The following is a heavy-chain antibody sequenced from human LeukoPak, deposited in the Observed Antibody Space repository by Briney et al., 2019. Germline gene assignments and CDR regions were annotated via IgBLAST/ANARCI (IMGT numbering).Heavy chain of an antibody. CDR3: AKGRYCSGGSCPRRSYYYYYGMDV. CDR2: INHSGST. V-gene: IGHV4-34*01. J-gene: IGHJ6*02. D-gene: IGHD2-15*01. Sequence: PSETLSLTCAVYGGSFSGYYWSWIRQPPGKGLEWIGEINHSGSTNYNPSLKSRVTISVDTSKNQFSLKLSSVTAADTAVYYCAKGRYCSGGSCPRRSYYYYYGMDVWGQGTTVTVSS. CDR1: GGSFSGYY.